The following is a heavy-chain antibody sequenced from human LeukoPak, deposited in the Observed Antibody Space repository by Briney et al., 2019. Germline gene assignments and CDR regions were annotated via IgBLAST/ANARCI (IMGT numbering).Heavy chain of an antibody. J-gene: IGHJ2*01. Sequence: GGSLRLSCAASGFTFSSHGMSWVRQTPGKGLEWVSSISTSGDGTVYADSMKGRVTISRDNSKNTLYLQMNSLRAEDTAVYSCAKNLLGSGAYSWYFDLWGRGTLVTVSS. CDR3: AKNLLGSGAYSWYFDL. V-gene: IGHV3-23*01. D-gene: IGHD1-26*01. CDR2: ISTSGDGT. CDR1: GFTFSSHG.